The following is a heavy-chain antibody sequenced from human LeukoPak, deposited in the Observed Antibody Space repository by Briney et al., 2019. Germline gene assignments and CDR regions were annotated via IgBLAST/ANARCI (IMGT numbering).Heavy chain of an antibody. J-gene: IGHJ4*02. CDR1: GFSFSDWS. CDR2: ISSSSII. V-gene: IGHV3-69-1*01. D-gene: IGHD1-26*01. Sequence: PGGSLRLSCAASGFSFSDWSMSWVRQAPGKGLESVSYISSSSIIYYTDSVKGRFTISRDNAKSSLHLQMNSLRAEDTAVYYCARGSGGVGASLHYWGQGTLVTVSS. CDR3: ARGSGGVGASLHY.